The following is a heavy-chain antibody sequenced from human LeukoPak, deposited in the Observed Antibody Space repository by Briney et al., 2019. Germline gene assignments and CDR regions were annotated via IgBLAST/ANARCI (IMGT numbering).Heavy chain of an antibody. CDR3: ARANPPYCSSTTCLFDY. CDR1: GYTFTGYY. Sequence: GASVKVSCKASGYTFTGYYMHWVRQAPGQGFEWMGWINPNSGDTNYAQKFQGRVTMTRDTSISTAHMELSRLQSDDTAVYYCARANPPYCSSTTCLFDYWGQGTLVTVSS. J-gene: IGHJ4*02. V-gene: IGHV1-2*02. CDR2: INPNSGDT. D-gene: IGHD2-2*01.